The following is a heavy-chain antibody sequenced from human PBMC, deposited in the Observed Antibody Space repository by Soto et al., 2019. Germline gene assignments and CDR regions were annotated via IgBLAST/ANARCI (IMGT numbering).Heavy chain of an antibody. V-gene: IGHV3-53*02. D-gene: IGHD2-8*01. Sequence: EVQLVETGGGLIQPGGSLRLSCAASGFSVGSNYMTWVRQSPGKGLEWVSLIYSNGDTDYADSVKGRFSISRDNFKNTLYLQMNNLRAEDTAVVHCARKSDSSPVPEADGVWGRGTLVTVSS. CDR1: GFSVGSNY. J-gene: IGHJ4*02. CDR2: IYSNGDT. CDR3: ARKSDSSPVPEADGV.